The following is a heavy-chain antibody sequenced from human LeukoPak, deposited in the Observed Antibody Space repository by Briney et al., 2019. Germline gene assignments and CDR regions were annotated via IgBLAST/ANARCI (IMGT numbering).Heavy chain of an antibody. V-gene: IGHV4-59*08. J-gene: IGHJ4*02. CDR3: ATFGRRDGYNPYYFDY. Sequence: SEPLSLTCAVSGGSINSYYWTWIRQPPGKGLEWIGYIYYSGSTNYNPSLKSRVTIAVDTSKNQFSLKLSSVTAADTAVYYCATFGRRDGYNPYYFDYWGQGSLVTVSS. CDR1: GGSINSYY. CDR2: IYYSGST. D-gene: IGHD5-24*01.